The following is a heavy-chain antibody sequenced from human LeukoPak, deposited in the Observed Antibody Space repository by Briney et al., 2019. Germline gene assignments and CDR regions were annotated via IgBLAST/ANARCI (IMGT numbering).Heavy chain of an antibody. J-gene: IGHJ4*02. Sequence: PSQTLSLTCAVSGGSISSGGYSWSWIRQPPGKGLEWIGYIYYSGSTNYNPSLKSRVTISVDTSKNQFSLKLSSVTAADTAVYYCARARDQWLVEFDYWGQGTLVTVSS. CDR3: ARARDQWLVEFDY. D-gene: IGHD6-19*01. CDR2: IYYSGST. CDR1: GGSISSGGYS. V-gene: IGHV4-30-4*07.